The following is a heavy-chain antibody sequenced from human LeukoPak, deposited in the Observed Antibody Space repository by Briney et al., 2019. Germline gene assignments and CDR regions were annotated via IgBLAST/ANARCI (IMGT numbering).Heavy chain of an antibody. CDR1: GFTFDDYA. V-gene: IGHV3-74*01. CDR3: ARGGLLFRYYMDV. CDR2: INSDGSST. Sequence: PGGSLRLSCAASGFTFDDYAMHWVRQAPGKGLVWVSRINSDGSSTSYADSVKGRFTISRDNAKNTLYLQMNSLRAEDTAVYYCARGGLLFRYYMDVWGKGTTVTVSS. D-gene: IGHD3-3*01. J-gene: IGHJ6*03.